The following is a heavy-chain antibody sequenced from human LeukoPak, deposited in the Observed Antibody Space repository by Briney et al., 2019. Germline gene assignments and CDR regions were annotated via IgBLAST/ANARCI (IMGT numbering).Heavy chain of an antibody. D-gene: IGHD3-10*01. CDR2: INPNSGGT. V-gene: IGHV1-2*02. Sequence: ASVKVSCKASGYTFTGYYMHWVRQAPGQGLEWMGWINPNSGGTNYAQKFQGRVTMTRDTSISTAYMELSRLRSDDTAVYYCARTYYYGSDYYYGMDVWGQGTTVTLSS. J-gene: IGHJ6*02. CDR1: GYTFTGYY. CDR3: ARTYYYGSDYYYGMDV.